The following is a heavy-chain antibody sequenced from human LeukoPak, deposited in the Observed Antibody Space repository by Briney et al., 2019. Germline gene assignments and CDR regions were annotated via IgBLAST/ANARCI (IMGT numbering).Heavy chain of an antibody. CDR2: ISGSGGST. V-gene: IGHV3-23*01. CDR1: GFTFSSYA. CDR3: AKDSSSSWYYKYFDY. D-gene: IGHD6-13*01. J-gene: IGHJ4*02. Sequence: GGSLRLSCAASGFTFSSYAMSWVRQAPGKGLEWVSAISGSGGSTYYADSVKGRFTISRDNSKNTLYLQMNSLRAEDTAVYYCAKDSSSSWYYKYFDYWGQGTLVTVSS.